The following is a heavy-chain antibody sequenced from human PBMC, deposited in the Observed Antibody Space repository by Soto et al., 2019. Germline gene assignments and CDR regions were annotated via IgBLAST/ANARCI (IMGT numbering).Heavy chain of an antibody. D-gene: IGHD3-16*02. CDR2: IKSESDGGTT. CDR3: MTDRQYRPAY. CDR1: GFTFNDAW. V-gene: IGHV3-15*07. J-gene: IGHJ4*02. Sequence: GGSLRLSCAGPGFTFNDAWMNWVRQAPGKGLEWVGRIKSESDGGTTAYAAPVKGRFTISRDDSKNTVYLQMNSLRTEDTALYYCMTDRQYRPAYWGQGTQVTVSS.